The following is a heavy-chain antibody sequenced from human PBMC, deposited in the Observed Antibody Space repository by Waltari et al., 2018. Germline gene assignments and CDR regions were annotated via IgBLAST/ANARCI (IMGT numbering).Heavy chain of an antibody. CDR2: ISAYNGNT. D-gene: IGHD3-3*01. CDR3: ARGSITIFGVVISYYYYGMDV. J-gene: IGHJ6*02. V-gene: IGHV1-18*01. Sequence: QVQLVQSGAEVKKPGASVKVSCKASGYTFTSYGISWVRQAPGQGLEWMGWISAYNGNTNDAQKLQGRVTMTTDTSTSTAYMGLRSLRSDDTAVYYCARGSITIFGVVISYYYYGMDVWGQGTTVTVSS. CDR1: GYTFTSYG.